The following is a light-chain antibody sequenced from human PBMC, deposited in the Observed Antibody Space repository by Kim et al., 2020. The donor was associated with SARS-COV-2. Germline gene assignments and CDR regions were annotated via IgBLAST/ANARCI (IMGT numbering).Light chain of an antibody. CDR1: SSDVGGYNY. CDR2: DVS. J-gene: IGLJ3*02. CDR3: SSYTSSSTV. Sequence: QSALTQPASVSGSPGQSITISCTGTSSDVGGYNYVTWYQQHPGKAPKLMIYDVSKRPSGVYNRFSGSKSGNTASLTISGLQAEDEDDYYCSSYTSSSTVFGGGTQLTVL. V-gene: IGLV2-14*01.